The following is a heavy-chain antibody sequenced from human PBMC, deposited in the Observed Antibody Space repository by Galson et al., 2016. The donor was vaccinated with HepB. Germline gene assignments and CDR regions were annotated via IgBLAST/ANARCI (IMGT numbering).Heavy chain of an antibody. CDR2: ISGRGMTI. CDR1: GFSFSTYS. V-gene: IGHV3-48*01. Sequence: SLRLSVPASGFSFSTYSLNWARKAPGRGLEWVAYISGRGMTIIHAAAVRGRISLSRYNARKSLHLRLNRLRAEDTAVYCCASGRRVVPSAYGDNVRNDYSGMDVCGQGTTVSVSS. J-gene: IGHJ6*02. D-gene: IGHD4-17*01. CDR3: ASGRRVVPSAYGDNVRNDYSGMDV.